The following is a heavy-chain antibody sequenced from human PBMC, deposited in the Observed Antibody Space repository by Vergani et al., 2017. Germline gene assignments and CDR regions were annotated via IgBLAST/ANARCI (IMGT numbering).Heavy chain of an antibody. J-gene: IGHJ6*02. D-gene: IGHD2-2*02. CDR1: GYTFTSYY. Sequence: QVQLVQSGAEVKKPGASVKVSCKASGYTFTSYYMHWVRQAPGQGLEWMGIINPSGGSTSYAQKFQGRVTMTRDTSTSTVYMELSSLRSEDTAGYYGARDCSSTSCYTIYYGMDVWGQGTTVTVSS. V-gene: IGHV1-46*01. CDR2: INPSGGST. CDR3: ARDCSSTSCYTIYYGMDV.